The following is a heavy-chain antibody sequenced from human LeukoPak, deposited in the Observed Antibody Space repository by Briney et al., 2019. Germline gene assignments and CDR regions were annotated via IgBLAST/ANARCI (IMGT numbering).Heavy chain of an antibody. D-gene: IGHD4-17*01. J-gene: IGHJ3*02. CDR2: IIPIFGTP. V-gene: IGHV1-69*13. Sequence: ALVKFSCKASGGPFSSYAVSCVRQARGRGLERMGGIIPIFGTPNYAQKFQGRITSAADEATSTAYMELSSLRSEDTAVYYCAREKSYGDYPANAFDIWGQGTMVTVSS. CDR1: GGPFSSYA. CDR3: AREKSYGDYPANAFDI.